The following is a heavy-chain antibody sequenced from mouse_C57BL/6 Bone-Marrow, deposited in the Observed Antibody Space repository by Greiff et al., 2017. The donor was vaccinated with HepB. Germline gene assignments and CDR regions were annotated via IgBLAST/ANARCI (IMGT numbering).Heavy chain of an antibody. J-gene: IGHJ3*01. CDR1: GYTFTSYG. Sequence: QVKLMESGAELARPGASVKLSCKASGYTFTSYGISWVKQRTGQGLEWIGEIYPRSGNTYYNEKFKGKATLTADKSSSTAYMELRSLTSEDSAVYFCARDTLIITTVVATKGAWFAYWGQGTLVTVSA. D-gene: IGHD1-1*01. V-gene: IGHV1-81*01. CDR3: ARDTLIITTVVATKGAWFAY. CDR2: IYPRSGNT.